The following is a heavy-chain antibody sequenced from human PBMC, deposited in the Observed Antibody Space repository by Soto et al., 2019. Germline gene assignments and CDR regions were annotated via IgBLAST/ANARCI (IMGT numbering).Heavy chain of an antibody. CDR3: AREDSDYDNWFDP. J-gene: IGHJ5*02. CDR1: GFTFRSYS. CDR2: ISSSSSYI. Sequence: GGSLRVSCAASGFTFRSYSMNCVRQALGKGLEWVSSISSSSSYISYADSAKGRFTISRDNAKNSLYLQMNSLRAEDTAVYYCAREDSDYDNWFDPWGQGTLVPVSS. D-gene: IGHD5-12*01. V-gene: IGHV3-21*01.